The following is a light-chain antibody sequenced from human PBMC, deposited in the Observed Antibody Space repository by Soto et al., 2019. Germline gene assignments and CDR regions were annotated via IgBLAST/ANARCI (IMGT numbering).Light chain of an antibody. V-gene: IGLV4-69*01. CDR1: SGHSSNA. Sequence: QLVLTQSPSASASLGASVKLTCTLSSGHSSNAIAWHQQQPEKGPRYLMKLNSDGSHSKGDGIPDRFSGSSSGAERYLIISSRQSEDEADYYCQTWGTGIHVFGTGTKVTVL. J-gene: IGLJ1*01. CDR2: LNSDGSH. CDR3: QTWGTGIHV.